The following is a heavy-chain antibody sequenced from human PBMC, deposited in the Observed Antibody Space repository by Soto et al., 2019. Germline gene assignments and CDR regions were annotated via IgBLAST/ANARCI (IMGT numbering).Heavy chain of an antibody. Sequence: EVQLVESGGGLVKPGESLRLSCAASGFTFSNYNINWVRQAPGKGLEWVSSIRSRSINMYYADSVKGRFTISRDDAKNALSMQMNGRRAEDTAVYFCVRESYPAKDCAILGQSTMVTVSS. CDR1: GFTFSNYN. CDR3: VRESYPAKDCAI. CDR2: IRSRSINM. D-gene: IGHD2-21*01. J-gene: IGHJ3*02. V-gene: IGHV3-21*01.